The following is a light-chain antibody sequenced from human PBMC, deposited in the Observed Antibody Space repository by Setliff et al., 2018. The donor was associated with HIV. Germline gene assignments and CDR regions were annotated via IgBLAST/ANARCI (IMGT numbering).Light chain of an antibody. Sequence: DIVMAQSPDSLTLSLGERATIYCTSSQNLLYTNKKNYLAWYQQKPGQPPKLLLYWASTRESGVPDRFSGSGSGTHFTLTISSLQAEDVALYYCQQYYATPRTFGQGTKVDIK. CDR1: QNLLYTNKKNY. CDR3: QQYYATPRT. J-gene: IGKJ1*01. CDR2: WAS. V-gene: IGKV4-1*01.